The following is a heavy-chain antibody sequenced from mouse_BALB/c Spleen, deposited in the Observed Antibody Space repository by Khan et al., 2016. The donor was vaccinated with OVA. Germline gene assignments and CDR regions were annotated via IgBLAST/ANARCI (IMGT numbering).Heavy chain of an antibody. J-gene: IGHJ2*01. CDR1: GYSITSGYA. Sequence: QLEESGPGLVKPSQSLSLTCTVTGYSITSGYAWNWIRQFPGNKLEWMGYISYRGVTSYTPSLKSRISITRDTSKNQFFLQLNSVTTEDTATYYCARGNYYGYYFDYWGQGTTLTVSS. CDR2: ISYRGVT. CDR3: ARGNYYGYYFDY. D-gene: IGHD1-1*01. V-gene: IGHV3-2*02.